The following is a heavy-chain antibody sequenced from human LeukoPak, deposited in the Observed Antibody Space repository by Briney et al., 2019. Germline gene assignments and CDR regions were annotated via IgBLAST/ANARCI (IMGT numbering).Heavy chain of an antibody. CDR2: IKQDGGEK. V-gene: IGHV3-7*01. CDR3: ASHPCNYGYGVFCFDY. J-gene: IGHJ4*02. CDR1: GFRFSGCW. D-gene: IGHD3-10*01. Sequence: AGGSLRLSCVASGFRFSGCWMSWVRQAPGKGLEWVANIKQDGGEKYYVDSVKGRFTISRDNAKNSLYLQMNSLRAEDTTVYYCASHPCNYGYGVFCFDYWGQGTLVTVSS.